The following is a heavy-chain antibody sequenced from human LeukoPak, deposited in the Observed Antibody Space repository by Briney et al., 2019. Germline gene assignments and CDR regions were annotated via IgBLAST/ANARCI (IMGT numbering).Heavy chain of an antibody. D-gene: IGHD3-9*01. V-gene: IGHV4-4*08. CDR2: ISFGNT. J-gene: IGHJ5*02. Sequence: PSETLSLICTVSGDAISTYYWNWIRQTPGQGRVWFGYISFGNTDYNPPLKSRATISVDTSKNHFSLQLTPVTPADTAVYYCARDKAHPHGRYFDPWSQGTLVAVSS. CDR1: GDAISTYY. CDR3: ARDKAHPHGRYFDP.